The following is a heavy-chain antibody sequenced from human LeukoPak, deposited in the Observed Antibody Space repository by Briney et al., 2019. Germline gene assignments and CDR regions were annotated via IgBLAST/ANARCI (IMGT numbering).Heavy chain of an antibody. CDR3: AKAARGYSYGPSGYYFDY. Sequence: GGSLRLSCAASGFTFSSYCMHWVRQAPGKGLEWVAVISYDGSNKYYADSVKGRFTISRDNSKNTLYLQMNSLRAEDTAVYYCAKAARGYSYGPSGYYFDYWGQGPLVTVSS. CDR2: ISYDGSNK. D-gene: IGHD5-18*01. V-gene: IGHV3-30*18. J-gene: IGHJ4*02. CDR1: GFTFSSYC.